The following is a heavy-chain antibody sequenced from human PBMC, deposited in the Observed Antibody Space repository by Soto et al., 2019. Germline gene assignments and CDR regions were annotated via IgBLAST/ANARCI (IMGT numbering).Heavy chain of an antibody. CDR3: ARWRKQLGRGNWFDP. D-gene: IGHD6-6*01. V-gene: IGHV4-31*03. CDR1: GGSISSGGYY. CDR2: IYYSGST. Sequence: QVQLQESGPGLVKPSQTLSLTCTVSGGSISSGGYYWSWIRQHPGKGLEWIGYIYYSGSTYYNPSLKSRVTISVDTSKNQVSLKLSSVTAADTAVYYCARWRKQLGRGNWFDPWGQGTLVTVSS. J-gene: IGHJ5*02.